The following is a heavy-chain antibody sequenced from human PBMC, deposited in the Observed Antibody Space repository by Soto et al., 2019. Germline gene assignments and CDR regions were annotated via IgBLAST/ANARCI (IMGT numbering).Heavy chain of an antibody. CDR1: GYTFTNYG. D-gene: IGHD3-10*01. CDR2: ISGYSGDT. CDR3: ARDSQAYVWLGEFQPLGLDY. Sequence: ASVKVSCKASGYTFTNYGFSWVRQAPGQGLEWMGWISGYSGDTNYARKLQGRVTMTTGTSTNTAYMELSGLRSDDTALYYCARDSQAYVWLGEFQPLGLDYWGQGTLVTVSS. J-gene: IGHJ4*02. V-gene: IGHV1-18*01.